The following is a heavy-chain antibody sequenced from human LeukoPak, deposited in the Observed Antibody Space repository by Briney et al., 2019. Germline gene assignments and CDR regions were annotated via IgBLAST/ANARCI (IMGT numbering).Heavy chain of an antibody. CDR1: GYTFSDHY. V-gene: IGHV1-2*02. Sequence: ASVKVSCKASGYTFSDHYMHWVRQAPGQGLEWMGWIKPGSGGTNYAQKFKGRVTMTRDMSISTAYMELSSLRSDDTAVYYCARDLGGNSFEYWGQGTLVTVSS. D-gene: IGHD4-23*01. CDR2: IKPGSGGT. CDR3: ARDLGGNSFEY. J-gene: IGHJ4*02.